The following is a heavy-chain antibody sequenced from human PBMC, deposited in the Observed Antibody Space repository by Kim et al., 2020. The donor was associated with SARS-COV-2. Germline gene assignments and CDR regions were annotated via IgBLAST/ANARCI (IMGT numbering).Heavy chain of an antibody. CDR3: TTKFYLASYDY. Sequence: TDYAAPVKGRFTISRDDSKNTLYLQMNSLKTEDTAVYYCTTKFYLASYDYWGQGTLVTVSS. V-gene: IGHV3-15*01. D-gene: IGHD3-3*02. J-gene: IGHJ4*02. CDR2: T.